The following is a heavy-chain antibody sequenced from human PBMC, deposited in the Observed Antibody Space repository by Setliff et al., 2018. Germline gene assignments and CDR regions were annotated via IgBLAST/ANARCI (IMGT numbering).Heavy chain of an antibody. V-gene: IGHV4-59*08. J-gene: IGHJ2*01. CDR3: ARTTADHSSGYNSGIYWYFDL. D-gene: IGHD6-19*01. Sequence: SETLSLTCAVYGGSFSTYYWIWIRQPPGKGLEWIGYIYYSGSTNYNPSLKSRVTISVDTSKNQFSLKLSSVTAADTAVYYCARTTADHSSGYNSGIYWYFDLWGRGTLVTVSS. CDR1: GGSFSTYY. CDR2: IYYSGST.